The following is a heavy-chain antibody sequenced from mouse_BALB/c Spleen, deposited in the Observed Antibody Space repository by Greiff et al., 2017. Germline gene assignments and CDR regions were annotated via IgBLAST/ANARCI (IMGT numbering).Heavy chain of an antibody. CDR3: AREFSVTAAMDY. CDR2: ISSGSSTI. Sequence: EVKLMESGGGLVQPGGSRKLSCAASGFTFSSFGMHWVRQAPEKGLEWVAYISSGSSTIYYADTVKGRFTISRDNPKNTLFLQMTSLRSEDTAMYYCAREFSVTAAMDYWGQGTSVTVSS. D-gene: IGHD2-12*01. J-gene: IGHJ4*01. CDR1: GFTFSSFG. V-gene: IGHV5-17*02.